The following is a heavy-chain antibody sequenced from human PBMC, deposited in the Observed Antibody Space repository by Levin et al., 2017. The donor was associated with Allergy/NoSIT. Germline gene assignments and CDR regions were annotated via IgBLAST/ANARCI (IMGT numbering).Heavy chain of an antibody. CDR1: GGSISSYY. CDR2: INDSGST. D-gene: IGHD6-19*01. Sequence: NSSETLSLTCTVSGGSISSYYWSWIRQPAGKGLEWIGRINDSGSTNYNPSLKSRVTMSVDTSKNQFSLRLISVTAADTAVYYCARGSGWHGGGCGYWGQGTMVTVSS. V-gene: IGHV4-4*07. J-gene: IGHJ4*02. CDR3: ARGSGWHGGGCGY.